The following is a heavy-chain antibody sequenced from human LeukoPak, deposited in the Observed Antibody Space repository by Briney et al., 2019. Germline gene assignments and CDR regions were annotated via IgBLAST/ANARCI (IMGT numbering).Heavy chain of an antibody. CDR1: GGSFSGYY. Sequence: SETLSLTCAVYGGSFSGYYWSWIRQPPGKGLEWIGEINHSGSTNYNPSLKSRVTISVDTSKNQFSLKLSSVTAADTAVYYCARSVDTAVDHFDYWGQGTLVSVSS. D-gene: IGHD5-18*01. CDR3: ARSVDTAVDHFDY. CDR2: INHSGST. V-gene: IGHV4-34*01. J-gene: IGHJ4*02.